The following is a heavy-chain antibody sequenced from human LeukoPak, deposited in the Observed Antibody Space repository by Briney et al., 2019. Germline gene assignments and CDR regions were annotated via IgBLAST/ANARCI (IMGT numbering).Heavy chain of an antibody. CDR3: AREYIHSRNDY. CDR2: IYYSGST. Sequence: PSETLSLTCSVSGGSISSYYWSWIRQPPGKGLEWIGYIYYSGSTNYNPSLESRVTISVDTSKNQLSLKLSPVTAADTAVYYCAREYIHSRNDYWGQGTLVTVSS. CDR1: GGSISSYY. V-gene: IGHV4-59*01. J-gene: IGHJ4*02. D-gene: IGHD3-22*01.